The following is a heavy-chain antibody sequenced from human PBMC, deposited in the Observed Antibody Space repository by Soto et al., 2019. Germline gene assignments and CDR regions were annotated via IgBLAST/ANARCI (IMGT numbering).Heavy chain of an antibody. D-gene: IGHD3-22*01. J-gene: IGHJ3*02. CDR1: GASISSYY. V-gene: IGHV4-59*12. CDR2: IYLGGSI. Sequence: SETLSLTCSVSGASISSYYYTWIRQTPGKGLEWIGYIYLGGSINYNPSFRSRVIISVDTSKNQFSVRVSSVTAADTAVFYCARVDRESRRAFDIWGQGTMVTVSS. CDR3: ARVDRESRRAFDI.